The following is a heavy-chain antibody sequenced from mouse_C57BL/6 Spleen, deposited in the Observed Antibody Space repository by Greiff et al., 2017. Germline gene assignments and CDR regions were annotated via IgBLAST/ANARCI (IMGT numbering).Heavy chain of an antibody. CDR3: ARGGAYYSNYFDY. CDR1: GYSFTGYY. D-gene: IGHD2-5*01. J-gene: IGHJ2*01. Sequence: EVKLMESGPELVKPGASVKISCKASGYSFTGYYMNWVKQSPEKSLEWIGEINPSTGGTTYNQKFKAKATLTVDKSSSTAYMQLKSLTSEDSAVYYCARGGAYYSNYFDYWGQGTTLTVSS. V-gene: IGHV1-42*01. CDR2: INPSTGGT.